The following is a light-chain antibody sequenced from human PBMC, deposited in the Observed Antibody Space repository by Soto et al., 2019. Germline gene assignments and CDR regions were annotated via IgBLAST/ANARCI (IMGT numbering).Light chain of an antibody. CDR2: VGTGGIVG. CDR3: GADHGSGSNFAFYV. J-gene: IGLJ1*01. CDR1: SGYSNYK. V-gene: IGLV9-49*01. Sequence: QSVLTQPPSASASLGASVTLTCTLSSGYSNYKVDWYQQRPGKGPRFVMRVGTGGIVGSKGDGIPDRFSVLGSGLNRYLTIKNIQEEDESDYHCGADHGSGSNFAFYVFGTGTNLTVL.